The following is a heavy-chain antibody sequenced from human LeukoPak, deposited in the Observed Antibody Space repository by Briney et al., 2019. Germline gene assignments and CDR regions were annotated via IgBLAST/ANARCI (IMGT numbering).Heavy chain of an antibody. D-gene: IGHD5-18*01. CDR1: GYIFSDYH. V-gene: IGHV1-18*01. CDR2: ISACNGYT. Sequence: VASVKVSCKASGYIFSDYHIHWVRQAPGQGLEWMGWISACNGYTNYAQKLQGRVTMTTDTSTSTAYMELRSLRSDDTAVYYCASSEIRGYSYALDYWGQGTLVTVSS. CDR3: ASSEIRGYSYALDY. J-gene: IGHJ4*02.